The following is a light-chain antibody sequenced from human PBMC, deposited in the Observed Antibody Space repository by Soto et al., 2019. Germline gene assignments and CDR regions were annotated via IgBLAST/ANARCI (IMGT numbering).Light chain of an antibody. CDR1: QSFRGL. CDR2: DAY. CDR3: QQRHMWPIT. Sequence: EVELTQSPVTLYLSPGERATLSCRASQSFRGLLAWYQQKPGQAPRLLIYDAYNRATGIPPRFSGSGSGTDFTLTISSLEPEDSAVYYCQQRHMWPITFGQGTLLEI. V-gene: IGKV3-11*01. J-gene: IGKJ5*01.